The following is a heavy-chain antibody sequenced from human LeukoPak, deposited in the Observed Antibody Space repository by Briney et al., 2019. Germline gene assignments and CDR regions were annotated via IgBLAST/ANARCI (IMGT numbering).Heavy chain of an antibody. CDR2: INHSGST. CDR1: GGSFSGYY. Sequence: SETLSLTCAVYGGSFSGYYWSWIRQPPGKRLEWIGEINHSGSTNYNPSLESRVTISVDTSKNQFSLKLSSVTAADTAVYYCARGRSHRYVYGSGSYHFDYWGQGTLVTVSS. CDR3: ARGRSHRYVYGSGSYHFDY. J-gene: IGHJ4*02. V-gene: IGHV4-34*01. D-gene: IGHD3-10*01.